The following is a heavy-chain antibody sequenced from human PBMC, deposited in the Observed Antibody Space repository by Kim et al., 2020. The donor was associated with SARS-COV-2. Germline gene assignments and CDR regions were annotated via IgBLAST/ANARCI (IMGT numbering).Heavy chain of an antibody. CDR2: IYSGGST. CDR1: GFTVSSNY. D-gene: IGHD2-8*01. J-gene: IGHJ4*02. Sequence: LRLSCAASGFTVSSNYMSWVRQAPGKGLEWVSVIYSGGSTYYADSVKGRFTISRDNSKNTLYLQMNSLRAEDTAVYYCARFFQGVYFDYLGQGTLVTVSS. V-gene: IGHV3-53*01. CDR3: ARFFQGVYFDY.